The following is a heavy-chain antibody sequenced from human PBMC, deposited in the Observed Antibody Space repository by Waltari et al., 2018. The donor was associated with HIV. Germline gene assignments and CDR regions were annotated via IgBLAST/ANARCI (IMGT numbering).Heavy chain of an antibody. D-gene: IGHD1-26*01. CDR1: GYTLTELS. Sequence: VQLIQSGAEVMKPGASVKVSCQVFGYTLTELSMQWVRQAPGKGLEWMGGFDPEDDETIYAQKFQGRVTMTEDTSTDSAYMELSSLTSEDTAVYYCATGGGTTSIQLYDLDVWGQGTTVTVSS. CDR3: ATGGGTTSIQLYDLDV. V-gene: IGHV1-24*01. CDR2: FDPEDDET. J-gene: IGHJ6*02.